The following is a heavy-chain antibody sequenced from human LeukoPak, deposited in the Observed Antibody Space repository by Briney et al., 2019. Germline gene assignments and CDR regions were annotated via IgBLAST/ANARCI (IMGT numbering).Heavy chain of an antibody. V-gene: IGHV3-33*01. J-gene: IGHJ2*01. CDR2: IWYDGSNK. D-gene: IGHD4-17*01. CDR1: GFTFTSYG. Sequence: GRSLRLSCAASGFTFTSYGMHWVRQAPGKGLEWVAVIWYDGSNKYYADSVKGRFTISRDNSKNTLYLQMNSLRAEDTAVYYCARAVRCPRGYWYFDLWGRGTLVTVSS. CDR3: ARAVRCPRGYWYFDL.